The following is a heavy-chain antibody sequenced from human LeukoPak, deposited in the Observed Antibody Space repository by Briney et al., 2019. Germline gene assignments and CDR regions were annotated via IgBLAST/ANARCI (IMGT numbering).Heavy chain of an antibody. Sequence: ASVKVSCKASGYIFTNYDISWVRQAPGQGLEWMGWISTYNGNTNYAQKLQDRVTMTTDTSTSTAYMELRSLRSGDTAVYYCERGWEFDYWGQGTLVTVSS. J-gene: IGHJ4*02. V-gene: IGHV1-18*01. CDR1: GYIFTNYD. D-gene: IGHD1-26*01. CDR3: ERGWEFDY. CDR2: ISTYNGNT.